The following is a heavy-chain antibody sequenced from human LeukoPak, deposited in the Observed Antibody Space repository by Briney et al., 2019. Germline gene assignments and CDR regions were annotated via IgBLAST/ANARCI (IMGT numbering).Heavy chain of an antibody. Sequence: KPGGSLVLSCAASGFTFSSYSMNWGRQAPGKGLEWVSTISSSSSYIYYADSVKGRFTISRDNAKNSLYLQMNSLRAEDTAVYYCAKYSSSFGRSDYWGQGTLVTVSS. V-gene: IGHV3-21*01. D-gene: IGHD6-6*01. CDR2: ISSSSSYI. J-gene: IGHJ4*02. CDR3: AKYSSSFGRSDY. CDR1: GFTFSSYS.